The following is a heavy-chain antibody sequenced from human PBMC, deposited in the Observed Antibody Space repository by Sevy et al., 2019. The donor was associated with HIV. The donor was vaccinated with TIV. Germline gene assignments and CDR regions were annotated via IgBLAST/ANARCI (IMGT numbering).Heavy chain of an antibody. CDR3: ARDSNSGYYYYYAMDV. J-gene: IGHJ6*02. CDR1: GFIFSNYA. CDR2: ISYDGINK. V-gene: IGHV3-30-3*01. Sequence: GGSLRLSCAASGFIFSNYAMHWVRQAPGKGLEWVAVISYDGINKYYADSVKGRFTISKENSKNTLYVQMNSLRAEDTAEYYCARDSNSGYYYYYAMDVWGQGTTVTVSS. D-gene: IGHD1-26*01.